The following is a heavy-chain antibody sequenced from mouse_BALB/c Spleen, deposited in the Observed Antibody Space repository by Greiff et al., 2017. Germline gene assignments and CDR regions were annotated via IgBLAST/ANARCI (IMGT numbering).Heavy chain of an antibody. J-gene: IGHJ4*01. CDR3: ARRSYDYLYAMDY. CDR1: GYTFTSYN. V-gene: IGHV1-12*01. CDR2: IYPGNGDT. D-gene: IGHD2-4*01. Sequence: QVQLQQPGAELVKPGASVKMSCKASGYTFTSYNMHWVKQTPGQGLEWIGAIYPGNGDTSYNQKFKGKATLTADKSSSTAYMQLSSLTSEDSAVYYCARRSYDYLYAMDYWGQGTSVTVSS.